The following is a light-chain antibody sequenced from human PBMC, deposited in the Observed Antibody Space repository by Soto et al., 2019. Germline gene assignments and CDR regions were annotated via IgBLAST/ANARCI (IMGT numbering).Light chain of an antibody. J-gene: IGKJ1*01. CDR3: LLHSTYPLT. Sequence: DIQMTQFPSSLSASVGDRVTITCRASQGIRHDLGWYQQKPGKAPKRLIYAASSLQSGVPSRFSGSGSGTDFTLAISSLQPEDSATFYCLLHSTYPLTFGQGTKVESK. CDR1: QGIRHD. V-gene: IGKV1-17*01. CDR2: AAS.